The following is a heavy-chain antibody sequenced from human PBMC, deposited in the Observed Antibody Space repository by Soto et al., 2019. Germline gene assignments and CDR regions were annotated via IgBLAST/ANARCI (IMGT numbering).Heavy chain of an antibody. J-gene: IGHJ6*02. CDR2: INPSGGRT. D-gene: IGHD3-10*01. CDR1: GYTFTNYN. Sequence: GASVKVSCKASGYTFTNYNMHWVRQAPGQGLEWMGIINPSGGRTTYAQNLQGRVTMTRDTSTNIVYMELSSLRSEDTAVYYCAREARGAAYYYGMGVWGQGTTVTVSS. V-gene: IGHV1-46*03. CDR3: AREARGAAYYYGMGV.